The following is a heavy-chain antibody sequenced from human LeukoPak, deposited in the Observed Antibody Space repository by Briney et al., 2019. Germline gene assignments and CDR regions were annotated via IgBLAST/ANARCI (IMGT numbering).Heavy chain of an antibody. D-gene: IGHD6-13*01. CDR3: ARGGGGAAAGHVDY. Sequence: GGSLRLSCAASGFTFSSYSMNWVRQAPGKGLEWVSSISSSSSYIYYADSVKGRFTISRDNAKNSLYLQMNSLRAEDTAVYYCARGGGGAAAGHVDYWGQGTLVTVSS. CDR1: GFTFSSYS. CDR2: ISSSSSYI. V-gene: IGHV3-21*01. J-gene: IGHJ4*02.